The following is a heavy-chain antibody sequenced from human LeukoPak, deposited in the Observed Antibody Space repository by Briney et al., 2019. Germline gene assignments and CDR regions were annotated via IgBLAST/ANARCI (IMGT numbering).Heavy chain of an antibody. D-gene: IGHD5-18*01. CDR2: ISYNGIP. CDR3: ARDRQLWPRAPHEYYFDY. Sequence: PSETLSLTCTVSGGSISGGRYYLAWIRQPPGKGLEWIASISYNGIPYYNPSLKSRVTISVDTSKNQFSLKLSSVTAADTAVYYCARDRQLWPRAPHEYYFDYWGQGTLVTVSS. CDR1: GGSISGGRYY. V-gene: IGHV4-39*07. J-gene: IGHJ4*02.